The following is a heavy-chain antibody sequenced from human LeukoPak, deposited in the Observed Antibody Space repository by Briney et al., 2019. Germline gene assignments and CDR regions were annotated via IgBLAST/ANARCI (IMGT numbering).Heavy chain of an antibody. V-gene: IGHV3-64*01. Sequence: GGSLRLSCAASGFTFGSFAMHWVRQAPGKGLEYVSGIGRKGDTTYYANSVKGRFTISRDNSRNTLYLQMGSLGTEDMAVYYCARTRVGFSSLPEYWGQGTLVTVSS. CDR2: IGRKGDTT. D-gene: IGHD2-2*01. J-gene: IGHJ4*02. CDR3: ARTRVGFSSLPEY. CDR1: GFTFGSFA.